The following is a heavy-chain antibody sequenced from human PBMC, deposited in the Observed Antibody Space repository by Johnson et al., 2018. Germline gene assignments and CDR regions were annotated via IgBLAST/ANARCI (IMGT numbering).Heavy chain of an antibody. CDR3: ARSISSAFDI. J-gene: IGHJ3*02. Sequence: QVQLQQWGAGLLKPSETLSLTCAVYGGSFSGYYWSWIRQPPGKGLEWIGEINHSGSTNYNPSLKSRVTISVDTSKNQFSLKLSSVTAADTAVYYCARSISSAFDIWGQGTMVTVSS. V-gene: IGHV4-34*01. CDR1: GGSFSGYY. CDR2: INHSGST. D-gene: IGHD2-2*01.